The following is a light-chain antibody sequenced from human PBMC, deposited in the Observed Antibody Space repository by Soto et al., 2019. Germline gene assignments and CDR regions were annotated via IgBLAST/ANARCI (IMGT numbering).Light chain of an antibody. Sequence: DSQMTQSPSTLSASVGDRVIITCRASQSVSGWLAWYQQRPGKAPNLLIYKASTLKTGVPLRFSGSGSGTEFTLTISTLQPDDFATYYCQEYDSYPLPFGGGTKVDIK. V-gene: IGKV1-5*03. CDR3: QEYDSYPLP. CDR2: KAS. J-gene: IGKJ4*01. CDR1: QSVSGW.